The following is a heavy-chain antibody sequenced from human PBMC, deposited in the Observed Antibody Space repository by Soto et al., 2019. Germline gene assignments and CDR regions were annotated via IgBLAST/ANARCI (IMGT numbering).Heavy chain of an antibody. Sequence: HVQLVQSGAEVKKPGASVKVSCKASGYTFTRYFVHWVRQAPGQGLEWMGLINPAGGTTSYSQKFQGRVTMTRDTSTGTVYMELTSLTSEDTALYFCARDGTFDFWGQGTLVTVSS. V-gene: IGHV1-46*01. CDR3: ARDGTFDF. CDR1: GYTFTRYF. CDR2: INPAGGTT. J-gene: IGHJ4*02. D-gene: IGHD1-7*01.